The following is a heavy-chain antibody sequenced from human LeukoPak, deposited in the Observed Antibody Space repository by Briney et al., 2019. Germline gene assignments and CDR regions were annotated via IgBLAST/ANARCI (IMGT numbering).Heavy chain of an antibody. V-gene: IGHV3-21*01. CDR3: ARNYYDSSGLDAFDI. CDR2: ISSSSSYI. J-gene: IGHJ3*02. D-gene: IGHD3-22*01. Sequence: GGSLRLSCAASGFTFSSYSMNWVRQAPGKGLEWVSSISSSSSYIYYADSVKGRFTISRDNAKNSLYLQMNGLRAEDTAVYYCARNYYDSSGLDAFDIWGQGTMVTVSS. CDR1: GFTFSSYS.